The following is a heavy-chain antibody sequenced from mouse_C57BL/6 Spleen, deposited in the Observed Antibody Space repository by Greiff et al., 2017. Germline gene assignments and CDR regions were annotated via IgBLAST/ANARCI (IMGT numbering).Heavy chain of an antibody. D-gene: IGHD4-1*01. V-gene: IGHV1-52*01. CDR1: GYTFTSYW. Sequence: QVQLQQPGAELVRPGSSVKLSCKASGYTFTSYWLHWVKQRPIQGLEWIGNIDPSDSETHYNQKFKDKATLTVDKSSSTAYMQLSSLTSEDSAVYYCAREGDCNWGFAYWGQGTLVTVSA. CDR2: IDPSDSET. CDR3: AREGDCNWGFAY. J-gene: IGHJ3*01.